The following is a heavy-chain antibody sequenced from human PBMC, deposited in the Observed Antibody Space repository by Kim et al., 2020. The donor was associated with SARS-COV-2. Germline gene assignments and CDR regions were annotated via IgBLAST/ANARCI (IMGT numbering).Heavy chain of an antibody. D-gene: IGHD4-17*01. CDR2: IIPIFGTA. V-gene: IGHV1-69*13. CDR1: GGTFSSYA. CDR3: ARGYMTTVVTPGY. J-gene: IGHJ4*02. Sequence: SVKVSCKASGGTFSSYAISWVRQAPGQGLEWMGGIIPIFGTANYAQKFQGRVTITADESTSTAYMELSSLRSEDTAVYYCARGYMTTVVTPGYWGQGTLVTVSS.